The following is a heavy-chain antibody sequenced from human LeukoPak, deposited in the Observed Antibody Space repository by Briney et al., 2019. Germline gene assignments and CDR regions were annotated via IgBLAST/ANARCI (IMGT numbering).Heavy chain of an antibody. CDR1: GFTVSSNY. J-gene: IGHJ3*02. V-gene: IGHV3-11*01. Sequence: GGSLRLSCAASGFTVSSNYMSWVRQAPGKGLEWVSYISSSGSTIYYADSVKGRFTISRDNAKNSLYLQMNSLRAEDTAVYYCARDVGQWLVHDAFDIWGQGTMVTVSS. D-gene: IGHD6-19*01. CDR3: ARDVGQWLVHDAFDI. CDR2: ISSSGSTI.